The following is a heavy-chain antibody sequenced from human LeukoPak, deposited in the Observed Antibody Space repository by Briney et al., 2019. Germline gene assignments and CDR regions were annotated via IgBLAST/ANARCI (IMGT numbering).Heavy chain of an antibody. CDR3: ARRKGDTAMVMFDY. J-gene: IGHJ4*02. Sequence: PSETLSLTCTVSGGSISSYYWSWIRQPPGKGLEWIGYIYYSGSTNHNPSLKSRVTISVDTSKNQFSLKLSSVTAADTAVYYCARRKGDTAMVMFDYWGQGTLVTVSS. CDR2: IYYSGST. D-gene: IGHD5-18*01. V-gene: IGHV4-59*08. CDR1: GGSISSYY.